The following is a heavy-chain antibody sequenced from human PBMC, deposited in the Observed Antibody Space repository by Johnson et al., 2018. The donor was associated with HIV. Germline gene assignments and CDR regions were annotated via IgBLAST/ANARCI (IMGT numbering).Heavy chain of an antibody. CDR3: ARDLLSRAFDI. V-gene: IGHV3-30*02. CDR1: GFTFSSYG. J-gene: IGHJ3*02. Sequence: QVQLVESGGGVVQLGGSLRLSCAASGFTFSSYGMHWVRQAPGKGLEWVAFIRYDGSNKYYADAVKGRFTISRHNSKNTLYLQMNSLRAEDTAVYYCARDLLSRAFDIWGQGTMVTVSS. CDR2: IRYDGSNK.